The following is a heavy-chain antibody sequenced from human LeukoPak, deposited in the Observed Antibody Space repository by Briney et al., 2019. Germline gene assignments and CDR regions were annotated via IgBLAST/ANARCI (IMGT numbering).Heavy chain of an antibody. V-gene: IGHV3-49*03. CDR1: GFTFGDYA. Sequence: GGSLRLSCTASGFTFGDYAMSWFRQAPGKGLEWVGFIRSKAYGGTTEYAASVKGRFTISRDDSKSIAYLQMNSLKTEDTAVYYCTRGGSIVVVTAAPAGVGYWGQGTLVTVSS. J-gene: IGHJ4*02. CDR3: TRGGSIVVVTAAPAGVGY. CDR2: IRSKAYGGTT. D-gene: IGHD2-2*01.